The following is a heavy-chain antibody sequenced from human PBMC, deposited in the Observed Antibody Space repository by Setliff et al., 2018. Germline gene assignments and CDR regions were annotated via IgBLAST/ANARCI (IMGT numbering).Heavy chain of an antibody. CDR3: ARDRIAAADAIHYYYFAMDV. V-gene: IGHV3-21*01. J-gene: IGHJ6*02. CDR1: GFTFNSYS. Sequence: GGSLRLSCAASGFTFNSYSMNWVRQAPGKGLEWVSSISSSSSHIYYADSVKGRFTTSRDNAKNSLYLQMNSLRAEDTAVYYCARDRIAAADAIHYYYFAMDVWGQGTTVTVSS. CDR2: ISSSSSHI. D-gene: IGHD6-13*01.